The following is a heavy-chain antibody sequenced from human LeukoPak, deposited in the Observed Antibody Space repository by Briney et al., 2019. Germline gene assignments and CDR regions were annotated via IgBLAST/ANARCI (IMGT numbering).Heavy chain of an antibody. D-gene: IGHD2-21*01. CDR2: ISSSSSYI. CDR3: ARYRYCGGDCYSGSFDY. CDR1: GFTFSSYS. Sequence: GGSLRLSCAASGFTFSSYSMYWVRQAPGKGLEWVSSISSSSSYIYYADSVKGRFTISRDNAKNSLYLQMNSLRAEDTAVYYCARYRYCGGDCYSGSFDYWGQGTLVTVSS. J-gene: IGHJ4*02. V-gene: IGHV3-21*01.